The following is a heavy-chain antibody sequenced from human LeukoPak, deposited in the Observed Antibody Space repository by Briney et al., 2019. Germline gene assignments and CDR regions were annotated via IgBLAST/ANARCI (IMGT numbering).Heavy chain of an antibody. CDR1: GITFSSDE. CDR2: ISISGSTI. CDR3: ARKGSGYGMDV. D-gene: IGHD3-10*01. J-gene: IGHJ6*02. Sequence: GGSLRLSCAASGITFSSDEMNWVRQAPGKGLEWLSYISISGSTIYYADSVKGRFTISRDNAKNSLYLQMNSLRVEDTAVYYCARKGSGYGMDVWGQGTTVTVSS. V-gene: IGHV3-48*03.